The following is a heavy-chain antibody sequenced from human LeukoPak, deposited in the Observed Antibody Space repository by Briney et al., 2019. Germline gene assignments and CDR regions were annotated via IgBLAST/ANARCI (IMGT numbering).Heavy chain of an antibody. CDR2: IKTKTEGGTA. D-gene: IGHD3-10*01. CDR1: GFTFNNAW. J-gene: IGHJ4*02. V-gene: IGHV3-15*01. CDR3: TTDTYAVIDY. Sequence: PGGSLRLSCAASGFTFNNAWMSWVRQAPGKGLEWVGRIKTKTEGGTAEYAAAMKGRFTISRDDSKNTLYLQMNSLKTEDTAMYYCTTDTYAVIDYWGQGSLVTVSS.